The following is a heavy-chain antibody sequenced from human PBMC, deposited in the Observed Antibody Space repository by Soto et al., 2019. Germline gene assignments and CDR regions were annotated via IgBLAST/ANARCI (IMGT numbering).Heavy chain of an antibody. CDR3: AITQTNYYGLSYYYYYGMDV. D-gene: IGHD3-10*01. V-gene: IGHV4-39*01. CDR1: GGSISSSSYY. CDR2: IYYSGST. Sequence: LSLTCTVSGGSISSSSYYWGWIRQPPGKGLEWIGSIYYSGSTYYNPSLKSRVTISVDTSKNQFSLKLSSVTAADTAVYYCAITQTNYYGLSYYYYYGMDVWGQGTTVTVSS. J-gene: IGHJ6*02.